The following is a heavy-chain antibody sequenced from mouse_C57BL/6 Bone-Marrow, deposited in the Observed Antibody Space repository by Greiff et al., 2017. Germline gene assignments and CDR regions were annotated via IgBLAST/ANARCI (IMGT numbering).Heavy chain of an antibody. V-gene: IGHV14-3*01. CDR2: IDPANGNP. Sequence: VQLQQSVAELVRPGASVKLSCTASGFNIKNTYMHWVKQRPEQSLEWIGRIDPANGNPKYAPQFPGKATITADTSSNTAYLQLSSLTSEDTAIYYCASPSLYDSNIYYAMDEWGQGTSVNGAS. D-gene: IGHD2-5*01. CDR3: ASPSLYDSNIYYAMDE. CDR1: GFNIKNTY. J-gene: IGHJ4*01.